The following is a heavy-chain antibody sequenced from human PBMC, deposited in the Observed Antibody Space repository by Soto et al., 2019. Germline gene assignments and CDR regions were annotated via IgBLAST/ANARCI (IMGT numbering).Heavy chain of an antibody. Sequence: QVQLVQSGAEVKNPGASVKVSCKASGYIFAAYYIHWVRQAPGQGLEWMGMINASGVGAAYGQKFQGRVTVTTDTSTSTVYMELSSLRSEDTAVYYCAREWSASEHWGQGTRVTVSS. CDR1: GYIFAAYY. CDR2: INASGVGA. CDR3: AREWSASEH. V-gene: IGHV1-46*01. D-gene: IGHD1-26*01. J-gene: IGHJ4*02.